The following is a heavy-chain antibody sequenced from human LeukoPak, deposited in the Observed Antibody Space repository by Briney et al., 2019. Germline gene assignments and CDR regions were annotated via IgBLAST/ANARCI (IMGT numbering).Heavy chain of an antibody. CDR2: IYTSGST. CDR3: ARHEVRANAFDI. Sequence: PSETLSLTCTVSGDSMSSYYWSWIRQPAGKGLEWIGRIYTSGSTNYNPSLKSRLTMSVDTSKNQFSLKLGSVTAADTAVYYCARHEVRANAFDIWGQGTMVTVSS. J-gene: IGHJ3*02. V-gene: IGHV4-4*07. CDR1: GDSMSSYY.